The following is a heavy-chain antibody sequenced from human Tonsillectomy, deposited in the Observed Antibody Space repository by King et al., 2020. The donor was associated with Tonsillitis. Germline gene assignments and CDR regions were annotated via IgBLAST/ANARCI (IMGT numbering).Heavy chain of an antibody. CDR2: INSDGSST. V-gene: IGHV3-74*01. D-gene: IGHD1-14*01. CDR3: ARGGDNHAFDY. J-gene: IGHJ4*02. CDR1: GFTFSSYW. Sequence: VQLVESGGGLVQPGGSLRLSCADSGFTFSSYWMHWVRQAPGKGLVWVSRINSDGSSTIYADSVKGRFTISRDNAKNTLSLQMNSLRAEDTAVYYCARGGDNHAFDYWGQGTLVTVS.